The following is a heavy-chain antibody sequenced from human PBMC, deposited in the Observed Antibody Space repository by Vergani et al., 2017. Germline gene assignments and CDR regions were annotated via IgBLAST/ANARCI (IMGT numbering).Heavy chain of an antibody. J-gene: IGHJ3*02. Sequence: EVQLLESGGGLVQPGGSLRLSCAASGFTFSSYAMSWVRQAPGKGLEWVSAISGSGGSTYYADSVKGRFTISRDNAKNSLYLQMNSLRAEDTALYYCAKVSGVSSGGSWVGDAFDIWGQGTMVTVSS. CDR3: AKVSGVSSGGSWVGDAFDI. V-gene: IGHV3-23*01. D-gene: IGHD2-15*01. CDR1: GFTFSSYA. CDR2: ISGSGGST.